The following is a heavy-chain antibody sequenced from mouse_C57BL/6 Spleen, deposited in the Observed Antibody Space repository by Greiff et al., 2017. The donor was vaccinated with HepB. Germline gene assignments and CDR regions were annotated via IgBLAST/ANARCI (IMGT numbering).Heavy chain of an antibody. CDR2: IHPNSGST. CDR1: GYTFTSYW. D-gene: IGHD1-1*01. CDR3: ARWAYYGSSLYAMDY. J-gene: IGHJ4*01. V-gene: IGHV1-64*01. Sequence: VQLQQPGAELVKPGASVKLSCKASGYTFTSYWMHWVKQRPGQGLEWIGMIHPNSGSTNYNEKFKSKATLTVDKSSSTAYMQLSSLTSEDSAVYYCARWAYYGSSLYAMDYWGQGTSVTVSS.